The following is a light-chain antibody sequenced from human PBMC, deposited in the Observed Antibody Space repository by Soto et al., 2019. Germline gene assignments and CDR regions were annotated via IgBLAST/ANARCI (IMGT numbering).Light chain of an antibody. J-gene: IGKJ5*01. CDR2: WAS. Sequence: DIVMTQSPDSLAVSLGERATINCKSSQSGLYTSNNRNYISWYQQKSGRPPKLLIYWASTRESGVPDRFSGGGSGTDFTLTTSSLQAEDVAVYYCQQYYSVPITFGQGTRLEI. CDR3: QQYYSVPIT. V-gene: IGKV4-1*01. CDR1: QSGLYTSNNRNY.